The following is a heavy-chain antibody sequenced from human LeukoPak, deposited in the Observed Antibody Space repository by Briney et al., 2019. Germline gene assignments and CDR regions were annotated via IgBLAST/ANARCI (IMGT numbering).Heavy chain of an antibody. CDR1: DVSISSHY. D-gene: IGHD5-18*01. CDR3: ATIKRGNIYGYFDF. J-gene: IGHJ4*02. CDR2: MRDTVNT. Sequence: PSETLSLTCTVSDVSISSHYWSWLRQPPGKGLEWIAYMRDTVNTKDNPSFKSRLTLSADTSENQFSLRLSSATAADTAVYYCATIKRGNIYGYFDFWGQGILVTVSS. V-gene: IGHV4-59*11.